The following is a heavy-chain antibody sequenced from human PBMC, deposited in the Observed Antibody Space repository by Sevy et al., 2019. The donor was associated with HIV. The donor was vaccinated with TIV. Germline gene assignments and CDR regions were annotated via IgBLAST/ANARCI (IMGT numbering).Heavy chain of an antibody. D-gene: IGHD3-22*01. J-gene: IGHJ4*02. CDR3: AREPYLFDRSGYYWDY. CDR2: VYHTGST. Sequence: SETLSLTCAVSGVSVSSDTYYWSWIRQPPGKGLEWIGYVYHTGSTNYSPSFKSRVTISVDTSKNRFSLRLFSVAAADTAVYYCAREPYLFDRSGYYWDYWGQGALVTVSS. CDR1: GVSVSSDTYY. V-gene: IGHV4-61*01.